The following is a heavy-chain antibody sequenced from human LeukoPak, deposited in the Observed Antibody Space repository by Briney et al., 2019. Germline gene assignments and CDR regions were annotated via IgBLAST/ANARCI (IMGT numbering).Heavy chain of an antibody. J-gene: IGHJ4*02. CDR2: IYYSGST. CDR1: GGSISSSSYY. Sequence: SETLSLTCTVSGGSISSSSYYWGWIRQPPGKGLEWIGSIYYSGSTYYNPSLKSRVTISVDTSKNQFSLKLGSVTAADTAVYYCARDRVQLWLRWLDYWGQGALVTVSS. CDR3: ARDRVQLWLRWLDY. D-gene: IGHD5-18*01. V-gene: IGHV4-39*07.